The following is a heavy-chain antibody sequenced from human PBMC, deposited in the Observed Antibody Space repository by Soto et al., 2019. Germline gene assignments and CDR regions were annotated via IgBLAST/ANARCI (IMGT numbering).Heavy chain of an antibody. V-gene: IGHV1-18*01. J-gene: IGHJ4*02. CDR2: ISAYNRNT. CDR3: ARDKGSSGPYYFDY. D-gene: IGHD3-22*01. Sequence: ASVKVSCRASGYTFTNYGVSWVRQAPGQGLEWMGWISAYNRNTNYAQKLQGRVTMTTDTSTSTAYMELRSLRSDDTATYYCARDKGSSGPYYFDYWGQGTLVTVSS. CDR1: GYTFTNYG.